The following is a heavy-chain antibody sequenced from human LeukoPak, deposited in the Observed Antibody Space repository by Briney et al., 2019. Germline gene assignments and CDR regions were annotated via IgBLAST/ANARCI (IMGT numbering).Heavy chain of an antibody. D-gene: IGHD1-1*01. CDR1: GFTFSDYY. CDR3: ARTSVQLERHNPFDY. Sequence: GGSLRLSCAASGFTFSDYYMSWIRQAPGKGLEWVSYISSSGSTIYYADSVKGRFTISRDNAKNSRYLRMNSLRAEDTAVYYCARTSVQLERHNPFDYWGQGTLVTVSS. J-gene: IGHJ4*02. CDR2: ISSSGSTI. V-gene: IGHV3-11*01.